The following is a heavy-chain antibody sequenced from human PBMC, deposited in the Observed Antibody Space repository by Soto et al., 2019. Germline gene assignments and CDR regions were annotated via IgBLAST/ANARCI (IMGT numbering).Heavy chain of an antibody. V-gene: IGHV4-30-2*01. CDR3: ARLTYSSSWYNLDY. D-gene: IGHD6-13*01. CDR1: GGSISSGGYS. Sequence: PSETLSLTCAVSGGSISSGGYSWSWIRQPPGKGLEWIGYIYHSGSTYYNPSLKSRVTISVDRSKNQFSLKLSSVTAADTAVYFCARLTYSSSWYNLDYWGQGTLVTVSS. J-gene: IGHJ4*02. CDR2: IYHSGST.